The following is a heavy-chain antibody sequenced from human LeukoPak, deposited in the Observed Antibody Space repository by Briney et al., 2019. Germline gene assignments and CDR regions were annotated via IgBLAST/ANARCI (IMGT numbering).Heavy chain of an antibody. J-gene: IGHJ4*02. D-gene: IGHD1-26*01. V-gene: IGHV1-69-2*01. CDR2: VDPEDGET. CDR1: GYTFTDHY. CDR3: ATAWELPLFDY. Sequence: ASVKVSCKVSGYTFTDHYMHWVQQAPGKGLEWMGLVDPEDGETIYAEKFQGRVTITADTSTDTAYMELSSLRSEDTAVYYCATAWELPLFDYWGQGTLVTVSS.